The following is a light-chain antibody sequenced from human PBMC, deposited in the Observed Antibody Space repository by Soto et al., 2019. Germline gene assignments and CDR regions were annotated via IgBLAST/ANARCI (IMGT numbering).Light chain of an antibody. Sequence: EIVMTQSPATLSVSPGERATLSCRASQSVSSNLVWYQQKPGQAPRLLIYGASTRATGIPARFSGSGSGTEFTLTISSLEPEDFAVYYCQQRRYWQVTFGQGTRLEIK. J-gene: IGKJ5*01. V-gene: IGKV3-15*01. CDR2: GAS. CDR1: QSVSSN. CDR3: QQRRYWQVT.